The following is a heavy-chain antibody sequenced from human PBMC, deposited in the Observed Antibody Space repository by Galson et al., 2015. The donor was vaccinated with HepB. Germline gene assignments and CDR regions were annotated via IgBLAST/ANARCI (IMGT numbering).Heavy chain of an antibody. J-gene: IGHJ4*02. D-gene: IGHD3-10*01. CDR2: INWNGGST. Sequence: SLRLSCAASGFTFDDYGMSWVRHAPGKGLEWVSGINWNGGSTGYADSVKGRFTISRDNAKNSLYLQMNSLRAEDTALYYCARAAPYGSGSYYNVLLDYWGQGTLVTVSS. V-gene: IGHV3-20*04. CDR3: ARAAPYGSGSYYNVLLDY. CDR1: GFTFDDYG.